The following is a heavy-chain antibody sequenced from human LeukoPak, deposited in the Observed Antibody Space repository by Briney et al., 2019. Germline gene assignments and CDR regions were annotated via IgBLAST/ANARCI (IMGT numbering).Heavy chain of an antibody. Sequence: RPSETLSLTCAVYGGSFSGYYWSWIRQPPGKGLEWIGEINHSGSTNYNPSLKSRVTISVETSKNQFSLKRSSGNAAETGVYYCAXXXVVXSTPPPTYYMDVWGKGTTVTVSS. CDR3: AXXXVVXSTPPPTYYMDV. J-gene: IGHJ6*03. CDR1: GGSFSGYY. D-gene: IGHD2-15*01. CDR2: INHSGST. V-gene: IGHV4-34*01.